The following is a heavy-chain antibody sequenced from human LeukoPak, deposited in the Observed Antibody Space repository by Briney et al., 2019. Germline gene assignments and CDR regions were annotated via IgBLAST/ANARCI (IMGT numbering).Heavy chain of an antibody. V-gene: IGHV1-2*02. CDR2: INPNSGGT. D-gene: IGHD3-9*01. CDR1: GYTFTGYY. Sequence: GASVTVSCKASGYTFTGYYMHWVRQAPGRGLEWMGWINPNSGGTNYAQKFQGRVTMTRDTSISTAYMELSRLRSDDTAVYYCARDTLWGDILTGPRVVWFDPWGQGTLVTVSS. CDR3: ARDTLWGDILTGPRVVWFDP. J-gene: IGHJ5*02.